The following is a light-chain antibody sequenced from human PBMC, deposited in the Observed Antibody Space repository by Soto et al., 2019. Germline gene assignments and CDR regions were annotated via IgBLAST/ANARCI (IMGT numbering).Light chain of an antibody. CDR3: SSYAGNYKAI. CDR1: SSDVGGYNY. V-gene: IGLV2-11*01. J-gene: IGLJ2*01. CDR2: DVS. Sequence: QSVLTQPRSVSGSRGQSVTISCTGTSSDVGGYNYVSWYQQHPGKAPKLIIYDVSQRPSGVPDRFSGSKSGNTASLTISGLQAEDETDYYCSSYAGNYKAIFGGGTKVTVL.